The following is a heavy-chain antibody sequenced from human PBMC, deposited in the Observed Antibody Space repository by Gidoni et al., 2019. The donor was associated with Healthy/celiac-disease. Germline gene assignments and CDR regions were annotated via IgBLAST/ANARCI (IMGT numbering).Heavy chain of an antibody. J-gene: IGHJ6*02. Sequence: EVQLVESGGGLVQPGGSLRLSCAASGFTFSSSWMHWVRQAPGKGLVCVSRINSDGSSTSYADSVKGRFTISRDNAKNTLYLQMNSLRAEDTAVYYCARVEVYSSSSGPMGMDVWGQGTTVTVSS. CDR2: INSDGSST. CDR1: GFTFSSSW. V-gene: IGHV3-74*01. D-gene: IGHD6-6*01. CDR3: ARVEVYSSSSGPMGMDV.